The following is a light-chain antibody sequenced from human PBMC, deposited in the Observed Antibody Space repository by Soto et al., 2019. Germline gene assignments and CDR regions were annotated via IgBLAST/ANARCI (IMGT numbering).Light chain of an antibody. CDR3: QQFNNYPMLT. CDR2: DAS. V-gene: IGKV1D-13*01. Sequence: AIQLTQSPSSLSASVGDRVTITCRASQGISSALAWYQQKPGKAPKLLIYDASSLESGVPSRFSGSGSGTDFTLTISSLQPEDFATYYCQQFNNYPMLTFGGGTKVEIK. J-gene: IGKJ4*01. CDR1: QGISSA.